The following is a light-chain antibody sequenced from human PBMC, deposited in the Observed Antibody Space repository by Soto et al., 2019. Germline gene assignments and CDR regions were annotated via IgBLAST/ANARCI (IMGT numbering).Light chain of an antibody. CDR2: EVN. V-gene: IGLV2-8*01. J-gene: IGLJ1*01. CDR3: TSYAGSNNV. CDR1: TSDVGGYNY. Sequence: QSVLTQPPSASGSPGQSVTISCTGTTSDVGGYNYVSWYQQHPGKAPKLMIYEVNKRPSGVPDRFSGSKSGNTASLTVSGLQAEDDADYYCTSYAGSNNVFGTGTKLTVL.